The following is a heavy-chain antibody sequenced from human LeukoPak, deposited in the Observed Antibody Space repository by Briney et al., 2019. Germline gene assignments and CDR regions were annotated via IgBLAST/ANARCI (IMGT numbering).Heavy chain of an antibody. CDR1: GGSISSYY. Sequence: SETLSLTCTVSGGSISSYYWSWIRQPPGKGLEWIGHIFYTGSINYNPSLRGRVTISVDTSKNHFSLKLSSVTAADTAVYYCASRSSIWSGYQDTLYYFDSWGQGTLVTVSS. J-gene: IGHJ4*02. D-gene: IGHD3-3*01. CDR2: IFYTGSI. V-gene: IGHV4-59*01. CDR3: ASRSSIWSGYQDTLYYFDS.